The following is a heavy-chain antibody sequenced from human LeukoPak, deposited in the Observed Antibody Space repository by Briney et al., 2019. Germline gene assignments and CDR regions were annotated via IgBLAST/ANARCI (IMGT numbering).Heavy chain of an antibody. CDR3: AREDFRDHTTGFDS. D-gene: IGHD1-1*01. J-gene: IGHJ5*01. V-gene: IGHV3-23*01. CDR2: ISGSGGT. Sequence: GGSLRPSCAASGFTFSNYAVSWVRQAPGRGLEWLSAISGSGGTYYIPSVRGRFIVSRDNSRNTLYLQLNNLRAEDTAIYYCAREDFRDHTTGFDSWGQGTLVTVSS. CDR1: GFTFSNYA.